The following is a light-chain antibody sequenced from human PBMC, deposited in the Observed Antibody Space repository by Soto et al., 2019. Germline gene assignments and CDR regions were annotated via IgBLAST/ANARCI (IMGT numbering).Light chain of an antibody. CDR3: LNFNSAVRT. Sequence: DLQMTQSPSSLSASVGDRDTITCRTSQGLSNDLAWDQQKPGKVLKLLIFAAAALQSGVPSRFSSSGYGKDFTLTISSLEPEDVATYYCLNFNSAVRTFGQGTKVEIK. CDR1: QGLSND. J-gene: IGKJ1*01. CDR2: AAA. V-gene: IGKV1-27*01.